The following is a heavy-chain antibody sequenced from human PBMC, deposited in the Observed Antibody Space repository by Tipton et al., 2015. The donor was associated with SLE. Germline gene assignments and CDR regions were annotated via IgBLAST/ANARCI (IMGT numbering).Heavy chain of an antibody. V-gene: IGHV4-39*07. CDR3: ARDGRWEPTDI. J-gene: IGHJ3*02. CDR2: IYYSGST. Sequence: TLSLTCTVSGGSISSSNYYWGWIRQPPGKGLEWIGSIYYSGSTYYNPSLKSRVTISVDTSKNQFSLKLSSVTAADTAVYYCARDGRWEPTDIWGQGTMVTVSS. CDR1: GGSISSSNYY. D-gene: IGHD1-26*01.